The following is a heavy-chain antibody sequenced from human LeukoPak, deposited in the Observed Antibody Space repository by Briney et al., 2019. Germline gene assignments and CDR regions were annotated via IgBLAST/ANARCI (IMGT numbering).Heavy chain of an antibody. CDR2: INPNSGGT. D-gene: IGHD5-18*01. J-gene: IGHJ6*02. CDR3: ATAGGYSYGYYGMDV. V-gene: IGHV1-2*02. CDR1: GYTFTGYY. Sequence: ASVKVSCKASGYTFTGYYMHWVRQAPGQGLEWMGWINPNSGGTNYAQKFQGRVTMTRDTSISTAYMELSWLKSDDTALYYCATAGGYSYGYYGMDVWGQGTTVTVSS.